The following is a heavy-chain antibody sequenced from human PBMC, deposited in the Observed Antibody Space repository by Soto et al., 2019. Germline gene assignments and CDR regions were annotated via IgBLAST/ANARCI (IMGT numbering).Heavy chain of an antibody. V-gene: IGHV4-59*01. J-gene: IGHJ4*02. Sequence: SETLSLTCSISDGSISSYYWTWIRQPPGKALEWIGYIYFTGDTETNASLRSRATISLDTSKSQFSLRLRSVTAADTAIYYCARGGYSYGAGLNSWGQGTLVTVSS. CDR1: DGSISSYY. CDR2: IYFTGDT. D-gene: IGHD5-18*01. CDR3: ARGGYSYGAGLNS.